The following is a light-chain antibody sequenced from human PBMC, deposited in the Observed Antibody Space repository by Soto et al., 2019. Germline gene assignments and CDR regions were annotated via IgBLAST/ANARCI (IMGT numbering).Light chain of an antibody. V-gene: IGLV2-14*03. CDR1: SSDIGSYNY. CDR2: GVT. Sequence: QSVLAQPASVSGSPGQSITISCTGTSSDIGSYNYISWYQQYQDKGPKLIIYGVTNRPSGVSNRFSGSKSGYTASLTISGLQAEDEADYYGCSYTPTTAYVFGTGTKLTVL. CDR3: CSYTPTTAYV. J-gene: IGLJ1*01.